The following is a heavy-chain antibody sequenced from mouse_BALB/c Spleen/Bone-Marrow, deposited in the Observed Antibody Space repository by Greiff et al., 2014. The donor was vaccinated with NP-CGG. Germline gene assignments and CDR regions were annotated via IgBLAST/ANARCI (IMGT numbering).Heavy chain of an antibody. V-gene: IGHV14-3*02. CDR1: GFNIKDTY. Sequence: EVKLVESGAELVKPGASVKLSCTASGFNIKDTYIHWVKQRPEQGLEWIGRIDPANGNTKYDPKFQGKATITADTSSNTAYLQLSSLTSEDTAVYYCARYYYDAMDYWGQGTSVTVSS. J-gene: IGHJ4*01. CDR2: IDPANGNT. CDR3: ARYYYDAMDY.